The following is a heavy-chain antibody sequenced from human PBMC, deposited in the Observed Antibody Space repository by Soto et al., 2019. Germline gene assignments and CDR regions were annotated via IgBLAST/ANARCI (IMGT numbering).Heavy chain of an antibody. CDR3: ARVRYQLLKSDWFDP. J-gene: IGHJ5*02. D-gene: IGHD2-2*01. V-gene: IGHV1-18*04. Sequence: QVQLVQSGAEVKKPGASVKVSCKASGYTFTSYGISWVRQAPGQGLEWMGWISAYNGNTNYAQKLQGRVTMTTDTSTSTAYMEQRSLRSDDAAVYYCARVRYQLLKSDWFDPWGQGNLVTVSS. CDR2: ISAYNGNT. CDR1: GYTFTSYG.